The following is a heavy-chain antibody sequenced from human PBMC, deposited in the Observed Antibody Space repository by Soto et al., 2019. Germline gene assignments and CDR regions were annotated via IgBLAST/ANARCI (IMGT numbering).Heavy chain of an antibody. V-gene: IGHV3-21*01. CDR1: GFMFTRST. CDR3: ARVGTGSSTPLDI. D-gene: IGHD3-9*01. CDR2: ITSASDYI. Sequence: GGSLRLSCVAPGFMFTRSTMNWVRQAPGKGLEWVSSITSASDYIFYADSVKGRFTISRDNAKNSLYLQMNSLRAEDTAVYYCARVGTGSSTPLDIWGQGTMLTVSS. J-gene: IGHJ3*02.